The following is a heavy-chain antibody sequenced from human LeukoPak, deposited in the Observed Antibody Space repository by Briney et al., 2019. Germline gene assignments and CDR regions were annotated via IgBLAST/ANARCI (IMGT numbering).Heavy chain of an antibody. V-gene: IGHV4-4*07. D-gene: IGHD5-12*01. Sequence: SETLSLTCTVSGGSISSYYWSWIRQPAGKGLEWIGRIYPSGSTNYNPSLKSRVTMSVDTSKNHFSLNLSSVTAADTAVYYCARVASGGYSGYRFWGQGTLVTVSS. J-gene: IGHJ4*02. CDR1: GGSISSYY. CDR2: IYPSGST. CDR3: ARVASGGYSGYRF.